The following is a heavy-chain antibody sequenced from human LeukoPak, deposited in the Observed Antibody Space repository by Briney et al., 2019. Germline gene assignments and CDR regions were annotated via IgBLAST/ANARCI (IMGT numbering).Heavy chain of an antibody. V-gene: IGHV4-59*01. CDR1: GGSISSYY. CDR2: VYYTGST. D-gene: IGHD6-13*01. CDR3: AGISSSNWYNERGAFDV. J-gene: IGHJ3*01. Sequence: SETLSLTCTVSGGSISSYYWSWVRQPPGKGLEWIGFVYYTGSTNYSPPLKSRVTISVDTSKNQFSLKLRSVTAADTAVYYCAGISSSNWYNERGAFDVWGQGTMVTVSS.